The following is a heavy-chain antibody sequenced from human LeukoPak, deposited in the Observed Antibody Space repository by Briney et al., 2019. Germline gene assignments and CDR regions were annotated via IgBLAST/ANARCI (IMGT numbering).Heavy chain of an antibody. CDR2: INPTSGAT. V-gene: IGHV1-2*02. CDR1: GYTFTDYY. CDR3: AREVFYYGSGRSIDFDY. J-gene: IGHJ4*02. Sequence: ASVKVSCKASGYTFTDYYMYWVRQAPGQGLDWVGWINPTSGATNYAQKFQGRATMTRDTSISKAYMELSRLRSDDTAVYYCAREVFYYGSGRSIDFDYWGQGTLVTVSS. D-gene: IGHD3-10*01.